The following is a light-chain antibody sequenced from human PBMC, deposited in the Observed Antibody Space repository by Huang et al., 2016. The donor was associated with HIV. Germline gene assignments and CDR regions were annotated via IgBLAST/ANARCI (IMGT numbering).Light chain of an antibody. Sequence: EIVLTQSPGTLSLSPGERATLSCRASQSVSSSYLAWYQQKPGQAPRLLIYGASSRATGSPDRFSGSGSGTDFTLTISRLEPEDFAVYYCQQYGSSFLLTFGGGTKVEIK. CDR3: QQYGSSFLLT. CDR1: QSVSSSY. CDR2: GAS. J-gene: IGKJ4*01. V-gene: IGKV3-20*01.